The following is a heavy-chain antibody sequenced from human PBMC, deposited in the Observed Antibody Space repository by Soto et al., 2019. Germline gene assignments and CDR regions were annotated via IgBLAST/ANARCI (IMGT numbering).Heavy chain of an antibody. D-gene: IGHD5-12*01. Sequence: SETLSLTCAVYGGSFSGYYWSWIRQPPGKGLEWIGEINHSGSTNYNPSLKSRVTISVDTSKNQFSLKLSSVTAADTAVYYCARRVRYSGSPYYFDYWGQGTLVTVSS. CDR3: ARRVRYSGSPYYFDY. CDR2: INHSGST. J-gene: IGHJ4*02. CDR1: GGSFSGYY. V-gene: IGHV4-34*01.